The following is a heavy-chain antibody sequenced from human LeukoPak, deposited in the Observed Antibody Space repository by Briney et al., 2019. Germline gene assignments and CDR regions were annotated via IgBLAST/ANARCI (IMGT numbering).Heavy chain of an antibody. CDR2: INHSGST. CDR1: GGSFSGYY. Sequence: PSETLSLTCAVYGGSFSGYYWSWIRQPPGKGLEWIGEINHSGSTNYNLSLKSRVTISVDTSKNQFSLKLSSVTAADTAVYYCARESPATIAAAGYMDVWGKGTTVTVSS. J-gene: IGHJ6*03. CDR3: ARESPATIAAAGYMDV. V-gene: IGHV4-34*01. D-gene: IGHD6-13*01.